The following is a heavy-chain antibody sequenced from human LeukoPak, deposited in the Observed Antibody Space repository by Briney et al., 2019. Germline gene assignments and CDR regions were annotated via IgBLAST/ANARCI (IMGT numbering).Heavy chain of an antibody. D-gene: IGHD4-23*01. CDR3: ARMKSGNSVYYYGMDV. V-gene: IGHV4-30-4*01. Sequence: SGTLSLTCTVSGGSISSGDYYWSWIRQPPGKGLEWIGYIYYSGSTNYNPSLKSRVTISVDTSKNQFSLKLSSVTAADTAVYYCARMKSGNSVYYYGMDVWGQGTTVTVSS. CDR1: GGSISSGDYY. CDR2: IYYSGST. J-gene: IGHJ6*02.